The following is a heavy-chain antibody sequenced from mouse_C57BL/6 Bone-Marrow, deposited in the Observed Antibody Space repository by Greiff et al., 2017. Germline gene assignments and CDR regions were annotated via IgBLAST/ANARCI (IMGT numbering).Heavy chain of an antibody. J-gene: IGHJ4*01. CDR2: ISSGGDYI. Sequence: EVKLVESGGGLVKPGGSLKLSCAASGFTFSSYTMSWVRQTPEKRLEWVATISSGGDYIYYADPVKGRFTISRDNARNTLYLQMSSLKSEDTAMDYCTRSYYGSSLYYAMDYWGQGTSVTVSS. CDR1: GFTFSSYT. D-gene: IGHD1-1*01. V-gene: IGHV5-9-1*02. CDR3: TRSYYGSSLYYAMDY.